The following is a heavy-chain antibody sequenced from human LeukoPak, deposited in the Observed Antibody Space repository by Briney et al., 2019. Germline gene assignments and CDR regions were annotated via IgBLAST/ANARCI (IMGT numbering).Heavy chain of an antibody. J-gene: IGHJ3*02. V-gene: IGHV4-59*01. D-gene: IGHD6-6*01. Sequence: VKPSETLSLTCTVSGGSISSYYWSWIRQPPGKGLEWIGYIHYSGSTNYNPSLKSRVTISVDTSKNQFSLKLSSVTAADTAVYYCARDARYSSSADAFDIWGQGTMVTVSS. CDR3: ARDARYSSSADAFDI. CDR1: GGSISSYY. CDR2: IHYSGST.